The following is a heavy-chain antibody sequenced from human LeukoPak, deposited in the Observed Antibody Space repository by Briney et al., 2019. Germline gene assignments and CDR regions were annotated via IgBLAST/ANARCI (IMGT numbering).Heavy chain of an antibody. Sequence: GGSLRLSCAASGFTFSDYYMSWIRQAPGKGLEWVSYISSSDNTMYYTDSVKGRFTISRDNAKNSLYLQMNSLRAGDTAVYYCARVSSSSLFDYWGQGILVTVSS. CDR1: GFTFSDYY. CDR2: ISSSDNTM. V-gene: IGHV3-11*04. CDR3: ARVSSSSLFDY. J-gene: IGHJ4*02. D-gene: IGHD6-6*01.